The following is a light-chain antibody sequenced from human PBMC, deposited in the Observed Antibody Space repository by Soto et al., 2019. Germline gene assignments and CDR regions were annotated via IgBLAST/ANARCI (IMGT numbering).Light chain of an antibody. CDR1: SAHSNYA. CDR2: LSGDGSQ. CDR3: QTWGAGTVV. V-gene: IGLV4-69*02. Sequence: QTVVTQSPSASASPGASVKLTCTLSSAHSNYAVAWHQQRPDKGPRYLMKLSGDGSQTKGRGVPDRLSGSSSGAERYLTISSLQSEDEAEYYCQTWGAGTVVFGGGTKLTVL. J-gene: IGLJ2*01.